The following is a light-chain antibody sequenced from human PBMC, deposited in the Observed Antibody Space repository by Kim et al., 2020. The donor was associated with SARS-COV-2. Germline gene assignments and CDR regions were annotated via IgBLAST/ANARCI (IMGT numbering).Light chain of an antibody. J-gene: IGKJ4*01. CDR3: QQYDNWPPVT. V-gene: IGKV3-15*01. Sequence: SPGERATLSCSASQSISSNLAWYQQKPGQPPRLLIYDASTRGTNIPARFSGGGSGTEFTLTISSLQSEDFAIYYCQQYDNWPPVTFGGGTKVDIK. CDR2: DAS. CDR1: QSISSN.